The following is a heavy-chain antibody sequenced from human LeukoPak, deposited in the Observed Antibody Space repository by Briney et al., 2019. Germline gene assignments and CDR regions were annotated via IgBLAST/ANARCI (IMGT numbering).Heavy chain of an antibody. Sequence: SETLSLTCAVYGGSFSGYYWSWIRQPPGKGLEWIGSIYYSGSTYYNPSLKSRVTISVDTSKNQFSLKLSSVTAADTAVYYCARLEMATTTPDYWGQGTLVTVSS. V-gene: IGHV4-34*01. CDR3: ARLEMATTTPDY. D-gene: IGHD5-24*01. J-gene: IGHJ4*02. CDR2: IYYSGST. CDR1: GGSFSGYY.